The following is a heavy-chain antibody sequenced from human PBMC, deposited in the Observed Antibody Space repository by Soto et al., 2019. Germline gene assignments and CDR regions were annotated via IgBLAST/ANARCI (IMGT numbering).Heavy chain of an antibody. D-gene: IGHD3-22*01. CDR3: ARVTLIIDY. J-gene: IGHJ4*02. CDR1: GFTFSSYG. Sequence: QVQLVESGGGVVQPGRSLRLSCAASGFTFSSYGMHWVRQAPGKGLEWVAVIWYDGSNKYYADSVKGRFTISRDNSKNTLYLQKNSLGAEDTAVYYCARVTLIIDYWGQGTLVTVSS. V-gene: IGHV3-33*01. CDR2: IWYDGSNK.